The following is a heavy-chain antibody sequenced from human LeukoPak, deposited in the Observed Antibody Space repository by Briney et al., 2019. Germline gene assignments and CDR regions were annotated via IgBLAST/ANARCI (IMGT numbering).Heavy chain of an antibody. CDR3: ATYGYTSGRYFDY. J-gene: IGHJ4*02. CDR2: IYYTGST. CDR1: GGSISSSSHY. Sequence: SETLSLTCTVSGGSISSSSHYGGWIRQPPGKGLEWIGSIYYTGSTYYNPSLKSRVTISVDTSKNQFSLKLSSVTAADTAVYYCATYGYTSGRYFDYWGQGTLVTVSS. V-gene: IGHV4-39*01. D-gene: IGHD6-19*01.